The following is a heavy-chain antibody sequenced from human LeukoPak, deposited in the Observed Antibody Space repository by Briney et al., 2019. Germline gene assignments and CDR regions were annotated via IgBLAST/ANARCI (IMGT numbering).Heavy chain of an antibody. V-gene: IGHV3-23*01. J-gene: IGHJ4*02. D-gene: IGHD3-22*01. CDR3: AKQSLYDSSGHFHY. CDR2: ITGSGGYT. Sequence: GGSLRLSCAASGFTFNTYAVTWVRQAPGKGLEWVSTITGSGGYTYYADSVKGRFTISRDNSKNTLFLRMSSLRAEDTAVYFCAKQSLYDSSGHFHYWGQGTLVTVSS. CDR1: GFTFNTYA.